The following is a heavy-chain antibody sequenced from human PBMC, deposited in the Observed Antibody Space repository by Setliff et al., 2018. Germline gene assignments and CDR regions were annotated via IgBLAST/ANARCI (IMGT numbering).Heavy chain of an antibody. J-gene: IGHJ3*02. V-gene: IGHV4-31*03. CDR1: GGSISSCGYY. D-gene: IGHD4-17*01. CDR3: ARDPLTTNRRRAFDI. Sequence: LSLTCTVSGGSISSCGYYWSWIRQHPGKGLEWIGYIYYSGSTYYNPSLKSRVTISVDTSKNQFSLKLSSVTAADTAVYYCARDPLTTNRRRAFDIWGQGTMVTVSS. CDR2: IYYSGST.